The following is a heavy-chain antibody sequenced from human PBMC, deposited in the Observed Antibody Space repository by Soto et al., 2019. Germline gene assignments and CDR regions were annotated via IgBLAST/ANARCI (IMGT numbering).Heavy chain of an antibody. D-gene: IGHD6-13*01. V-gene: IGHV3-23*01. CDR1: GFTFRSYA. J-gene: IGHJ4*02. CDR2: ISGSGDST. CDR3: QYSYSSSCYYFDY. Sequence: LRLSCAASGFTFRSYAMSWVRQAPGKGLEWVSAISGSGDSTYYADSVKGRFTIPRDNSKNTLYLQMNSLRAEDTAVYYCQYSYSSSCYYFDYWGQGTLVTVSS.